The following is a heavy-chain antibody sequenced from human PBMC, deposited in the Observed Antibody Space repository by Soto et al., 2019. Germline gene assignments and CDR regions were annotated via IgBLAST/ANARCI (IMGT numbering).Heavy chain of an antibody. CDR3: ARDTPSYDSSGYHFDY. Sequence: SETLSLTCTVSGGSISSGGYYWSWIRQHPGKGLEWIGYIYYSGSTYYNPSLKSRVTISVDTSKNQFSLKLSSVTAADTAVYYCARDTPSYDSSGYHFDYWGQGTLVTVSS. V-gene: IGHV4-31*03. J-gene: IGHJ4*02. D-gene: IGHD3-22*01. CDR2: IYYSGST. CDR1: GGSISSGGYY.